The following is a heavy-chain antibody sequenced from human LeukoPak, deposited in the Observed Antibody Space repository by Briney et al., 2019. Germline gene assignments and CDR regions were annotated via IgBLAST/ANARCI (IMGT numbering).Heavy chain of an antibody. Sequence: PSETLSLTCSVSGDSISSYYWSWIRQSPGKGLEWIGYIYSSGSTNYNPSLNSRVTISVDMSKNQFSLKLSSVTAADTAVYYCARAFRGYSYGSFDYWGQGTLVTVSS. D-gene: IGHD5-18*01. CDR2: IYSSGST. J-gene: IGHJ4*02. CDR1: GDSISSYY. V-gene: IGHV4-59*13. CDR3: ARAFRGYSYGSFDY.